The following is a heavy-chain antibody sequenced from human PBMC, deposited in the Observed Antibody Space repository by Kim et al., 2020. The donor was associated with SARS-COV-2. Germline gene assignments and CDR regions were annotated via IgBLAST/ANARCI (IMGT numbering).Heavy chain of an antibody. V-gene: IGHV3-23*01. D-gene: IGHD3-9*01. J-gene: IGHJ6*02. CDR2: ISGSGGST. CDR1: GFTFSSYA. CDR3: AKDASDFDWFSYGMDV. Sequence: GGSLRLSCAASGFTFSSYAMSWVRQAPGKGLEWVSAISGSGGSTYYADSVKGRFTISRDNSKNTLYLQMNSLRAEDTAVYYCAKDASDFDWFSYGMDVWGQGTTVTVSS.